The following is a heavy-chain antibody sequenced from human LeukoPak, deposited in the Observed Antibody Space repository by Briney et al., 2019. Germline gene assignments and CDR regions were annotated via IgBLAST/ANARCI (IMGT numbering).Heavy chain of an antibody. CDR1: GFTFSNYW. D-gene: IGHD2-21*01. CDR2: IKEDGSEI. J-gene: IGHJ4*02. Sequence: GGSLRLSCAASGFTFSNYWMSWVRQAPGKGLEWVANIKEDGSEIYYVDSVKGRFTISRDNAKNSLYLQQSSLRAEDTAVYYCASQFWWAAVVGPALDCWGQGSLVTVSS. V-gene: IGHV3-7*05. CDR3: ASQFWWAAVVGPALDC.